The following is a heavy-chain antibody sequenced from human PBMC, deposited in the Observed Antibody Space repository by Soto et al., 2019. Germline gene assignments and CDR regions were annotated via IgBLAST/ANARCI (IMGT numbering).Heavy chain of an antibody. CDR3: ARGRGSGWTFDY. CDR2: ISSSSTI. J-gene: IGHJ4*02. V-gene: IGHV3-48*01. CDR1: GFTFSTYS. D-gene: IGHD6-19*01. Sequence: EVQLVESGGDLVQPGGSLRLSCAASGFTFSTYSMNWVRQAPGKGLEWVSSISSSSTIYYADSVKGRFTISRDNVQNSLNLQMHILRAEDTAVYYGARGRGSGWTFDYWGQGTLVTVSS.